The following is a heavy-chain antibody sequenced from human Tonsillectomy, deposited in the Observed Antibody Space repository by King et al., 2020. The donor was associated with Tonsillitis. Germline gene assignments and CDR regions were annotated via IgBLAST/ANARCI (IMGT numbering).Heavy chain of an antibody. J-gene: IGHJ4*02. CDR1: GFTFGDYW. Sequence: GQLVQSGGGLVKPGGSLRLSCAASGFTFGDYWMTWIRQAPGKGLEWVSYISSSSTYTYYADSVKGRFTVSRDDAKNSLYLQMSSLRAEDSAAYYCARLGTIAGAGSVDYWGQGTLVTVSS. V-gene: IGHV3-11*05. D-gene: IGHD6-13*01. CDR3: ARLGTIAGAGSVDY. CDR2: ISSSSTYT.